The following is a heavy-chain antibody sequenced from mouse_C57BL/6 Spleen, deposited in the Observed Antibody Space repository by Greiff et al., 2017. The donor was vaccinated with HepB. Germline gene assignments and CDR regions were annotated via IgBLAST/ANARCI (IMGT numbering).Heavy chain of an antibody. J-gene: IGHJ1*03. V-gene: IGHV1-85*01. CDR1: GYTFTSYD. Sequence: QVQLQQSGPELVKPGASVKLSCKASGYTFTSYDINWVKQRPGQGLEGIVWIYPRAGSTKYNEKFTGKATLTVDTSSSTAYMELHSLTSEDSAVYFCARECSPRRYFDVWGTGTTVTVSS. D-gene: IGHD1-1*01. CDR3: ARECSPRRYFDV. CDR2: IYPRAGST.